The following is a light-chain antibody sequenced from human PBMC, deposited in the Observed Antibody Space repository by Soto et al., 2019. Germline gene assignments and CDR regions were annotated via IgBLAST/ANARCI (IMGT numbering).Light chain of an antibody. Sequence: QSVLTQPPSVSAAPGQKVTISCSGSSSNIGDNYVSWYQQVPGTAPKLLIYDNDKRPSGIPDRFSGSKSGTSATLGITGLQTGDEADYCCGTWDSGLSAVVFGGGTKVTVL. CDR1: SSNIGDNY. J-gene: IGLJ2*01. CDR3: GTWDSGLSAVV. CDR2: DND. V-gene: IGLV1-51*01.